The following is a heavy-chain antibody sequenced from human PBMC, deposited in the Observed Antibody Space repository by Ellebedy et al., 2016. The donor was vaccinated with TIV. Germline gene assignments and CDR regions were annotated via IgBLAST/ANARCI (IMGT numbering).Heavy chain of an antibody. CDR2: INHSGVT. Sequence: GSLRLSXAVYGGSFSDYYWSWIRQPPGKGLEWIGEINHSGVTNYNPSLKSRVNISVDTSKSQFSLKLSSVTAADTAVYYCARVDFWRTPDYWGQGTLVTVSS. CDR1: GGSFSDYY. J-gene: IGHJ4*02. V-gene: IGHV4-34*01. D-gene: IGHD3-3*01. CDR3: ARVDFWRTPDY.